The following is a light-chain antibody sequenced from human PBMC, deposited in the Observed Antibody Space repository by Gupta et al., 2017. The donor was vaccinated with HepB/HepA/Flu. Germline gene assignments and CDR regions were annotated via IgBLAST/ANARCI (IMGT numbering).Light chain of an antibody. V-gene: IGLV1-51*01. CDR1: SSNIGNKH. J-gene: IGLJ2*01. CDR2: EIN. CDR3: GTWASSISAVV. Sequence: QSVLTQPPSASAAPCQKVTISCSGSSSNIGNKHVSWYQQLPGKAPKLIIYEINKRPSGISDRFSGSKSGNSATLRIPGLQTEDEADYYCGTWASSISAVVFGGGTKLTVL.